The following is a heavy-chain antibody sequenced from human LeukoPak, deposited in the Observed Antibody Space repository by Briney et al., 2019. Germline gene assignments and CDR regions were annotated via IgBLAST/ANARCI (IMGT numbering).Heavy chain of an antibody. V-gene: IGHV3-53*01. Sequence: PGGSLRLSRAASGFTVSSNYMSWVRQAPGKGLEWVSFIYSGGSTYYADSVKGRFTISRDNSKNTLYLQMNSLRAEDTAVYYCARERADYWGQGTLVTVSS. J-gene: IGHJ4*02. CDR3: ARERADY. CDR1: GFTVSSNY. CDR2: IYSGGST.